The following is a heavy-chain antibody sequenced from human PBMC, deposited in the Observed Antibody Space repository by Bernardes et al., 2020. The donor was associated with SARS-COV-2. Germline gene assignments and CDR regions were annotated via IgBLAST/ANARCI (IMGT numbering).Heavy chain of an antibody. CDR3: VKGAVAVAGTSVDFFDY. CDR2: VSGSGYTT. J-gene: IGHJ4*02. V-gene: IGHV3-64D*06. CDR1: GFTFNNFA. D-gene: IGHD6-19*01. Sequence: GGSLRLCCSASGFTFNNFAMHWVRQAPGKGLEYVSSVSGSGYTTYYADSVRGRVTISRDNSKHTLYLQVSSLRTEDTAVYFCVKGAVAVAGTSVDFFDYWGQGTLVTVAS.